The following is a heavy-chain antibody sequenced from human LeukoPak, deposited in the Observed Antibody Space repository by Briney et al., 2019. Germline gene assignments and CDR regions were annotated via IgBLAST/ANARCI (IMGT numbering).Heavy chain of an antibody. D-gene: IGHD6-19*01. J-gene: IGHJ6*02. V-gene: IGHV4-34*01. CDR3: VLYSSGRGVYGMDV. CDR1: GGSFSGYY. CDR2: INHSGST. Sequence: SETLSLTCAVYGGSFSGYYWSWIRQPPGKGLEWIGEINHSGSTNYNPSLKSRVTISVDTSKNQFSLKLSSVTAADTAVCYCVLYSSGRGVYGMDVWGQGTTVTVSS.